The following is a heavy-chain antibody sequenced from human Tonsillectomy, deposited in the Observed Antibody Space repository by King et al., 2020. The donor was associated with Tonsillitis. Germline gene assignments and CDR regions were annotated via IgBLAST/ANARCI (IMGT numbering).Heavy chain of an antibody. CDR1: GYTFSSYG. Sequence: VQLVQSGAEVKKPGASVKVSCKASGYTFSSYGISWVRQAPGQGVEWMGWISAYNGNTNNAQKLQGRVTMTTETTTSTAYMELRSLRSDDTAVYYCARDRDLRREMAWFDPWGQGTLVTVSS. D-gene: IGHD5-24*01. V-gene: IGHV1-18*01. CDR2: ISAYNGNT. J-gene: IGHJ5*02. CDR3: ARDRDLRREMAWFDP.